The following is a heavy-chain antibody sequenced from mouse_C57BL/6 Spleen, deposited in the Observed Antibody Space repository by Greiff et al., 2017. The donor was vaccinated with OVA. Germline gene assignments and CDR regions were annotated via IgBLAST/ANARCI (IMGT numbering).Heavy chain of an antibody. CDR2: IDPNSGGT. CDR3: ARSQIYDGYYPYFDY. CDR1: GYTFTSYW. V-gene: IGHV1-72*01. Sequence: VKLVESGAELVKPGASVKLSCKASGYTFTSYWMHWVKQRPGRGLEWIGRIDPNSGGTKYNEKFKSKATLTVDKPSSTAYMQLSSLTSEDSAVDYCARSQIYDGYYPYFDYWGQGTTLTVSS. J-gene: IGHJ2*01. D-gene: IGHD2-3*01.